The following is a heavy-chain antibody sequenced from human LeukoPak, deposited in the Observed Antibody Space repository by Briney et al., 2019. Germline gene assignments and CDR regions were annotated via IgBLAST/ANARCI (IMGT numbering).Heavy chain of an antibody. CDR1: GGSFSGYY. V-gene: IGHV4-34*01. CDR3: ARQLRSDAFDF. D-gene: IGHD1-1*01. J-gene: IGHJ3*01. Sequence: SETLSLTCAVYGGSFSGYYWSWIRQPPGEGLEWIGEINHSGSTNYNPSLKSRVTISVDTSKNQFSLKLSSVTAADTAVYYCARQLRSDAFDFWGQGTLVTVSS. CDR2: INHSGST.